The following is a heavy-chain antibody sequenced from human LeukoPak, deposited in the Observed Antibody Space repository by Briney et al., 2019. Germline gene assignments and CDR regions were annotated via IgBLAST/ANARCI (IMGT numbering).Heavy chain of an antibody. D-gene: IGHD3-3*01. CDR2: ISGSAGST. V-gene: IGHV3-23*01. Sequence: PGGSLRLSCAASGFTFNNYAMNWVRQAPGKGLEWVSGISGSAGSTYYADSVKGRFSISRDNSKNSLYLQMNSLRAEDTAVYYCAKGGRSDIKYGMDVWGQGTTVTVSS. CDR1: GFTFNNYA. J-gene: IGHJ6*02. CDR3: AKGGRSDIKYGMDV.